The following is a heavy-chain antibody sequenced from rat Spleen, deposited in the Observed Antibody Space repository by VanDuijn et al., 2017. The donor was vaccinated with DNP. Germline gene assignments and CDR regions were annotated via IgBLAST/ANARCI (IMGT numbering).Heavy chain of an antibody. CDR1: GYSITTNY. Sequence: EVQLQESGPGLVKPSQSLSLTCSVTGYSITTNYWGWVRKFPGNKMEYIGYISFSGSTNYNPSLKSQISITRDTSKNQFFLHLNSVTTEDTATYYCARWVWYFDYWGQGVMVTVSS. J-gene: IGHJ2*01. CDR3: ARWVWYFDY. CDR2: ISFSGST. V-gene: IGHV3-1*01.